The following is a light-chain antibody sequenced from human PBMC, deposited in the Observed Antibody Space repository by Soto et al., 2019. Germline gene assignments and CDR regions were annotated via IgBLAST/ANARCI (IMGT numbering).Light chain of an antibody. CDR2: GAF. CDR3: QQYYSYST. J-gene: IGKJ1*01. V-gene: IGKV1-5*01. CDR1: EKMTRY. Sequence: DIQLIQSPSSLSASVGDRVTITCRANEKMTRYLNWYQQKPGKDPKLLISGAFSLESGVPSRFSGSGSGTEFALTISSLQPDDFATYYCQQYYSYSTFGQGTKVDIK.